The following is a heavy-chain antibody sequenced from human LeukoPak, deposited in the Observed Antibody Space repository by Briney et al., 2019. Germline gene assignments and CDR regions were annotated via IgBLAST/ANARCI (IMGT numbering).Heavy chain of an antibody. CDR2: ISYDGSNK. J-gene: IGHJ1*01. CDR3: AKEIYGDSTGGRFHH. CDR1: GFTFSSYA. D-gene: IGHD4-17*01. V-gene: IGHV3-30*04. Sequence: GRSLRLSCAASGFTFSSYAMHWVRQAPGKGLEWVAVISYDGSNKYYADSVKGRFTISRDNSKNTLYLQMNSLRAEDTAVYYCAKEIYGDSTGGRFHHWGQGTLVIVSS.